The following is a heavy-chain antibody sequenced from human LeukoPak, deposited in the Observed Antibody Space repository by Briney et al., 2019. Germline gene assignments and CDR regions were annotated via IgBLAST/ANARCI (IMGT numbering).Heavy chain of an antibody. V-gene: IGHV1-18*01. J-gene: IGHJ5*02. Sequence: ASVKVSCKASGYTFTSYGISWVRQAPGQGLEWMGWISAYNGNTNYAQKLQGRVTMTTDTSTSTAYMELRSLRSDDTAVYYCARGPDYDILTGYYTPWDQGTLVTVSS. D-gene: IGHD3-9*01. CDR1: GYTFTSYG. CDR3: ARGPDYDILTGYYTP. CDR2: ISAYNGNT.